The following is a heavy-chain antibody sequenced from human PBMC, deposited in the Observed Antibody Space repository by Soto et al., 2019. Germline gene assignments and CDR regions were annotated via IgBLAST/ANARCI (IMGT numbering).Heavy chain of an antibody. D-gene: IGHD2-8*01. CDR3: AKTRGAMIYAISVYGMDV. CDR1: GFSFSSFA. J-gene: IGHJ6*02. V-gene: IGHV3-23*01. Sequence: EVQLLESGGGFIHPGGSLRLSCAASGFSFSSFAMNWVRQAPGKGLEWVSIISGSADSTFYADSVKGRFTISRDNSKCKLYLQINSLRDEDTAVYYCAKTRGAMIYAISVYGMDVWGQGTTVTVSS. CDR2: ISGSADST.